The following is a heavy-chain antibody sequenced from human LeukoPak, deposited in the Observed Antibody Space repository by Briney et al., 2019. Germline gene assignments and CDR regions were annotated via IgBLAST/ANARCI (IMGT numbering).Heavy chain of an antibody. J-gene: IGHJ6*02. CDR2: IIPILGIA. CDR3: ARAYIVVVPAANYYYYGMDV. V-gene: IGHV1-69*04. CDR1: GGTFSSYA. D-gene: IGHD2-2*01. Sequence: SVKVSCKASGGTFSSYAISWVRQAPGQGLEWMGRIIPILGIANYAQKFQGRVTVTADKSTSTAYMELSSLRSEDTAVYYCARAYIVVVPAANYYYYGMDVWGQGTTVTVSS.